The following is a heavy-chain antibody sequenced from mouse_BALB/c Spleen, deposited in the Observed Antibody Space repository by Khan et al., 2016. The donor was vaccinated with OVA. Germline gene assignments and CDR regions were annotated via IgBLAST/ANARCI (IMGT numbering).Heavy chain of an antibody. V-gene: IGHV1-77*01. J-gene: IGHJ3*01. D-gene: IGHD4-1*01. CDR1: GYTFTDYV. CDR3: ARAGWDVFAY. CDR2: IYPGSDST. Sequence: QVQLKQSGPELVKPGASVKMSCKASGYTFTDYVMNWVKQRNGQGLVWIGQIYPGSDSTYYNEKFKGKATLTADRSSSTAYMQLSNLTSEDSAVYFCARAGWDVFAYWGQGTLVTVSA.